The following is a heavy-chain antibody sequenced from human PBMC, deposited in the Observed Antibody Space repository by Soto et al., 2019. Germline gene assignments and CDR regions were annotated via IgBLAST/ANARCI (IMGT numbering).Heavy chain of an antibody. V-gene: IGHV4-59*01. D-gene: IGHD3-10*01. CDR2: IYFSGST. CDR3: ARDRARPPNYYYGLDV. J-gene: IGHJ6*02. CDR1: GGSINSDY. Sequence: PSETLSLTCTVSGGSINSDYWTWIRHSPGKGMEWLGHIYFSGSTNYNPSLNRRVTISVDRSKNQFSLSLSSLTAADTAVYFCARDRARPPNYYYGLDVWGQGTTVTVSS.